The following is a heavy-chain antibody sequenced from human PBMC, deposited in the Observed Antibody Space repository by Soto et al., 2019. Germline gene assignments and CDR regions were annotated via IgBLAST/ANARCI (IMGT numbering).Heavy chain of an antibody. D-gene: IGHD2-15*01. V-gene: IGHV1-18*01. CDR1: GYTVTSYG. CDR3: ARAPHSVGVADVDY. J-gene: IGHJ4*02. CDR2: ISAYNGNT. Sequence: QVQLVQSGAEVKKPGASVKVSCKASGYTVTSYGSRWVRQAPGQGLEWMGWISAYNGNTNYAQKLQGRVTMTTDTSTSTAYMELRSLRSDDTAVYYCARAPHSVGVADVDYWGQGTLVTVSS.